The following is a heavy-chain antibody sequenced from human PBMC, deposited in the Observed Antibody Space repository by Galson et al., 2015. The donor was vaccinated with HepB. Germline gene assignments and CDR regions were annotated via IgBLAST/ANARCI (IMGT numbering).Heavy chain of an antibody. CDR3: ARERRVALFIDAFDI. D-gene: IGHD1-26*01. Sequence: SLRLSCAASGFTVSSNYMSWVRQAPGKGLEWVSVIYSGGSTYYADSVKGRFTISRDNSKNTLYLQMNSLRAEDTAVYYCARERRVALFIDAFDIWGQGTMVTVSS. J-gene: IGHJ3*02. CDR2: IYSGGST. CDR1: GFTVSSNY. V-gene: IGHV3-53*01.